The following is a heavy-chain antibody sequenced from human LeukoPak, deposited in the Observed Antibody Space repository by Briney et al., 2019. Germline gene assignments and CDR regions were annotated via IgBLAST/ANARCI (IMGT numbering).Heavy chain of an antibody. CDR2: IRYDGSNK. Sequence: GGSLRLSCAASGFTFSSYGMHWVRQAPGQGLEWVACIRYDGSNKYYADSVKGRFTISRDNSKNTLYLQMNSLRAEDTAVYYCAKDARSGYSSNLFDYWGQGTLVTVSS. CDR3: AKDARSGYSSNLFDY. CDR1: GFTFSSYG. J-gene: IGHJ4*02. D-gene: IGHD6-19*01. V-gene: IGHV3-30*02.